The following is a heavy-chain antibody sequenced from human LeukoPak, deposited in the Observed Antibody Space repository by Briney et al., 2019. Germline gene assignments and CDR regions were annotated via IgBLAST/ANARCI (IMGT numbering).Heavy chain of an antibody. D-gene: IGHD1-14*01. J-gene: IGHJ6*02. CDR2: VSYTTSST. V-gene: IGHV3-11*06. CDR1: GFTFTDYY. CDR3: ARVGPDGINYYYYYGMDV. Sequence: GGSLRLSCAASGFTFTDYYMSWIRQAPGKGLEWISYVSYTTSSTTYADSVKGRFTISRDNAKNSLYLQMNSLRAEDTAVYYCARVGPDGINYYYYYGMDVWGQGTTVTVSS.